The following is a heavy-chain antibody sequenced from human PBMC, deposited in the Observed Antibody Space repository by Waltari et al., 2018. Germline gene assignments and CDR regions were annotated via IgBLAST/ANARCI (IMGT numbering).Heavy chain of an antibody. CDR2: INHSGST. Sequence: QVQLQQWGAGLLKPSETLSLTCAVYGGSFSGYYWSWIRQPPGKGLEWIGEINHSGSTNYNPSLKSRVTISVDTSKNQFSLKLSSVTAADTAVYYCAGDSSGWYGDYWGQGTLVTVSS. J-gene: IGHJ4*02. CDR3: AGDSSGWYGDY. V-gene: IGHV4-34*01. CDR1: GGSFSGYY. D-gene: IGHD6-19*01.